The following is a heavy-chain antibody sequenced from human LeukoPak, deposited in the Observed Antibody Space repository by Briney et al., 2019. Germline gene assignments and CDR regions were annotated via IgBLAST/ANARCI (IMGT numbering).Heavy chain of an antibody. D-gene: IGHD3-22*01. J-gene: IGHJ3*02. Sequence: SETLSLTCIVSGGSISNYSWSWIRQSPGKGLEYIGYMDYSGSTNHNPSLKSRVTISVDTSKNHLSLKLSSATAADTAVYYCARIVSGYHTMWGQGTMVIVSS. CDR2: MDYSGST. V-gene: IGHV4-59*08. CDR1: GGSISNYS. CDR3: ARIVSGYHTM.